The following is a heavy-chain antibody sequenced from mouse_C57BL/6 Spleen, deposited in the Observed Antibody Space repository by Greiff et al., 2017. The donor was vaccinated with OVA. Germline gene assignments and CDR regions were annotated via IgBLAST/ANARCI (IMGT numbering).Heavy chain of an antibody. Sequence: VQLQQSGAELARPGASVKLSCKASGYTFTSYGISWVKQRTGQGLEWIGEIYPRSGNTYYNEKFKGKATLTADKSSSTAYMGLRSLTSEDSAVEFCARPTYDKEGAMDYGGQGTSVTVSS. J-gene: IGHJ4*01. CDR1: GYTFTSYG. V-gene: IGHV1-81*01. CDR3: ARPTYDKEGAMDY. CDR2: IYPRSGNT. D-gene: IGHD2-3*01.